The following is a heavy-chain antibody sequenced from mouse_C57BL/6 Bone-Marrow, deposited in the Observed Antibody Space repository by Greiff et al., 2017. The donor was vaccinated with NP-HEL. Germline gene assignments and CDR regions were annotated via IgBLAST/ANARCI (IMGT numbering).Heavy chain of an antibody. CDR3: ARTRFYGSAY. J-gene: IGHJ3*01. CDR2: ISYDGSN. CDR1: GYSITSGYY. V-gene: IGHV3-6*01. D-gene: IGHD1-1*01. Sequence: EVKLQESGPGLVKPSQSLSLTCSVTGYSITSGYYWNWIRQFPGNKLEWMGYISYDGSNNYNPSLKNRISITRDTSKNQFFLKLNSVTTEDTATYYCARTRFYGSAYWGQGTLVTVSA.